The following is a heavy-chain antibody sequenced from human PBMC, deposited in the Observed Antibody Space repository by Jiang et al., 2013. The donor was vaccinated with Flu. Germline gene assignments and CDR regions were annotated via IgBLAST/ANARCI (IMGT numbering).Heavy chain of an antibody. J-gene: IGHJ5*02. CDR3: ARDGMNIVVVPAAMRDAVNWFDP. V-gene: IGHV4-39*07. Sequence: SLKSRVTISVDTSKNQFSLKLSSVTAADTAVYYCARDGMNIVVVPAAMRDAVNWFDPWGQGTLVTVSS. D-gene: IGHD2-2*01.